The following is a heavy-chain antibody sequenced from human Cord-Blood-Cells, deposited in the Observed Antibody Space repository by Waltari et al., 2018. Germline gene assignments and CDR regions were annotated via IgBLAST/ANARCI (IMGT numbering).Heavy chain of an antibody. V-gene: IGHV3-53*02. D-gene: IGHD3-10*01. CDR2: IYSGGST. Sequence: EVQLVETGGGLIQPGGSLRLSCAASGFTVSSNYMSWVRQAPGKGLEWVSVIYSGGSTYDADSVKGRFTITRDNSKNTLYLQMNSLRAEDTAVYYCARETGSYDAFDIWGQGTMVTVSS. CDR3: ARETGSYDAFDI. J-gene: IGHJ3*02. CDR1: GFTVSSNY.